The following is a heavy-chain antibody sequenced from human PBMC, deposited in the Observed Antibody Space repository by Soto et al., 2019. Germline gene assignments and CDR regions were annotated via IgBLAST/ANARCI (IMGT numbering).Heavy chain of an antibody. D-gene: IGHD6-13*01. J-gene: IGHJ6*02. Sequence: GGSLRLSCAASGFTVSSNYMSWVRQAPGKGLEWVSVIYSGGSTYYADSVKGRFTISRDNSKNTLYLQMNSLRAEDTAVYYCAGEMYSSPYYYYYGMDVWGQGTTVTVSS. CDR1: GFTVSSNY. V-gene: IGHV3-53*01. CDR2: IYSGGST. CDR3: AGEMYSSPYYYYYGMDV.